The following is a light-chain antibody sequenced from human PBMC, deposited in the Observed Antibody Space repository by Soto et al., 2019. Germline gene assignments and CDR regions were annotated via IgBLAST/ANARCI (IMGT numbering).Light chain of an antibody. CDR2: GNS. V-gene: IGLV1-40*01. J-gene: IGLJ1*01. Sequence: QSVLTQPPSVSGAPGQRLTISCTGSTSNIGADYDVYWYQVLPGTAPRLLIYGNSIRPSGVPDRFSGSKSGTSASLAITGLQAEDEAEYYCQSYDSSPTGVFGTGTKVTV. CDR1: TSNIGADYD. CDR3: QSYDSSPTGV.